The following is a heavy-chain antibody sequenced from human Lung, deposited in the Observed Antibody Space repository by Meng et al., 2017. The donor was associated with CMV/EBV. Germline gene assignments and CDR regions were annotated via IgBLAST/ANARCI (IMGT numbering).Heavy chain of an antibody. CDR1: SGPMSSGGYC. CDR3: ARQAPDNWFDP. J-gene: IGHJ5*02. Sequence: TCDVYSGPMSSGGYCWSWIRQHAEKGLEWIGYSYYDGTTHYNPSLRSRVSISVDKSKNQFSLKLNSVTAADTAVYYCARQAPDNWFDPWGQGALVTVSS. CDR2: SYYDGTT. V-gene: IGHV4-31*11.